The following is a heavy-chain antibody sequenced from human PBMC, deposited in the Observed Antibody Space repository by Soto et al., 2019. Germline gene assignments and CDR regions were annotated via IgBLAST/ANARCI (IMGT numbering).Heavy chain of an antibody. D-gene: IGHD1-26*01. CDR1: GYTFTSYG. CDR3: ARDTVGATNDQIDY. J-gene: IGHJ4*02. V-gene: IGHV1-18*01. CDR2: ISAYNGNT. Sequence: ASVKVSCKASGYTFTSYGISWVRQAPGQWLEWMGWISAYNGNTNYAQKLQGRVTMTTDTSTSTAYMELRSLRSDDTAVYYCARDTVGATNDQIDYWGQGTLVTVSS.